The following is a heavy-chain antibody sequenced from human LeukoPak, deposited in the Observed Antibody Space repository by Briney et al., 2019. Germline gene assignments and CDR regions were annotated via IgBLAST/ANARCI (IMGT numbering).Heavy chain of an antibody. V-gene: IGHV4-39*01. Sequence: SSETLSLTCTVSGDSISSSSYFWGWIRQPPGKGLEWIASIYYSGSTYYNLSLKSRVTISVDTSNNHFSLKLSSVTAADTAVYYCARQMYESSATHAQYFDYWGQGTLVTVSS. CDR2: IYYSGST. CDR3: ARQMYESSATHAQYFDY. D-gene: IGHD3-22*01. J-gene: IGHJ4*02. CDR1: GDSISSSSYF.